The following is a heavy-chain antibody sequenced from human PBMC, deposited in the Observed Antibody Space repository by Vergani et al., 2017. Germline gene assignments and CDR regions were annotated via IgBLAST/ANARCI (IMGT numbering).Heavy chain of an antibody. CDR1: GFTFSSYW. CDR2: IKQDGSEK. Sequence: EVQLVESGGGLVQPGGSLRLSCAASGFTFSSYWMSWVRQAPGKGLEWVANIKQDGSEKYYVDSVKGRFTISRDNAKNSLYLQMNSLRAEDTAVYYCARMPVDWLQEVGWYFDLWGRGTLVTVSS. CDR3: ARMPVDWLQEVGWYFDL. J-gene: IGHJ2*01. D-gene: IGHD2-21*01. V-gene: IGHV3-7*01.